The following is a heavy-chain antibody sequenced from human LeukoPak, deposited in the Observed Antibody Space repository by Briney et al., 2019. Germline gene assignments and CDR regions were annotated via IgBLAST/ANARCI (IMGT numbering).Heavy chain of an antibody. CDR2: MTASSVTF. Sequence: GGSLRLSCEVSGFTFSSYAMTWVRQVPGRGLEWLAYMTASSVTFYYADSVRGRFTISRDNARNSLFLQMNSLTGEDTADYYCARSVSGYDPLSAFWGQGTLVTVS. CDR3: ARSVSGYDPLSAF. J-gene: IGHJ4*02. CDR1: GFTFSSYA. V-gene: IGHV3-48*03. D-gene: IGHD5-12*01.